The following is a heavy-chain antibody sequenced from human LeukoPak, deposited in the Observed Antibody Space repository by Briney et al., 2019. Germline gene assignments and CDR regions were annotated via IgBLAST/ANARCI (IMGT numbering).Heavy chain of an antibody. CDR2: IRESGGST. Sequence: GGSLRPSCAASGSTFSSYAMNSVRQAPGKGLEWVSGIRESGGSTYYADSVKGRLTISRDKSKNRMYLQMNSLRAEDTAVYYCAFRLGYCSSASCWGAFDIWGQGTMVTVSS. CDR1: GSTFSSYA. J-gene: IGHJ3*02. CDR3: AFRLGYCSSASCWGAFDI. V-gene: IGHV3-23*01. D-gene: IGHD2-2*01.